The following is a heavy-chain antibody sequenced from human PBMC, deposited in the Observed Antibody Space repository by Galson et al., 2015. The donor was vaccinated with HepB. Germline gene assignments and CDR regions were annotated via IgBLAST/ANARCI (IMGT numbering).Heavy chain of an antibody. D-gene: IGHD3-10*01. CDR3: ARTPDGLRFGELLPHPIDP. J-gene: IGHJ5*02. V-gene: IGHV1-46*01. CDR1: GYTFTSYY. Sequence: SVKVSCRASGYTFTSYYMHWVRQAPGQGLEWMGIINPSGGSTSYAQKFQGRVTMTRDTSTSTVYMELSSLRSEDTAVYYCARTPDGLRFGELLPHPIDPWGQGTLVTVSS. CDR2: INPSGGST.